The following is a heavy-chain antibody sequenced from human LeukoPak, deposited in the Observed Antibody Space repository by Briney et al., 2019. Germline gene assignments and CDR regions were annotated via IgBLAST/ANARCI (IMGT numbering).Heavy chain of an antibody. V-gene: IGHV3-23*01. Sequence: GGSLRLSCAASGFTFSSYAMSWVRQAPGKGLEWVSAISQSGSGTYYADSVKGRFTISGDNSKNTLYLQMNSLRAEDTAVYYCAKYPPRIRYFDWPKDYWGQGTLVTVSS. CDR1: GFTFSSYA. CDR2: ISQSGSGT. D-gene: IGHD3-9*01. CDR3: AKYPPRIRYFDWPKDY. J-gene: IGHJ4*02.